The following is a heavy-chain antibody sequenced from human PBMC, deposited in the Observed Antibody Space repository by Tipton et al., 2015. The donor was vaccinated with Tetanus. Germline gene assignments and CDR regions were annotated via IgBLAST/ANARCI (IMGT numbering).Heavy chain of an antibody. D-gene: IGHD4-17*01. Sequence: SLRLSCAASGFTFSDYYMTWIRQAPGKGLEWVSYITGGGSSIYYADSVKGRFTISRDNAKNSLYLQMNSLRVEDTAVYYCARGPYHYGDYYFDYWGRGTLVTVSS. V-gene: IGHV3-11*01. CDR2: ITGGGSSI. CDR3: ARGPYHYGDYYFDY. J-gene: IGHJ4*02. CDR1: GFTFSDYY.